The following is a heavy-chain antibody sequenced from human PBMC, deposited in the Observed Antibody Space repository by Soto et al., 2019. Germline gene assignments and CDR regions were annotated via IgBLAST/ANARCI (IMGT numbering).Heavy chain of an antibody. V-gene: IGHV3-23*01. CDR1: GFIFTNYA. CDR3: VREGRGSFDF. D-gene: IGHD5-12*01. J-gene: IGHJ3*01. Sequence: GGSLRLSCAASGFIFTNYAMNWIRQAPGKGLEWVSVIGGRGNSAYYADSVQGRFTISRDNSKNTLSLQMSSLTADDTAIYYCVREGRGSFDFWGRGTMVTVSS. CDR2: IGGRGNSA.